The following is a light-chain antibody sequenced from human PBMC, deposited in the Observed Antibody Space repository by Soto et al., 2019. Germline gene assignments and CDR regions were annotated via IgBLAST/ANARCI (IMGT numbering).Light chain of an antibody. V-gene: IGKV3-20*01. CDR3: QQYGNSPMYT. CDR1: QYVNNDY. Sequence: DIVLTQSPGTLSLSPGERATLSCRASQYVNNDYLAWYQQRPGQAPRLLIYGASRRATGIPDRFSGSGSGTDFTLTSSGLEPEDFGVFYCQQYGNSPMYTFGQGTKLQIK. CDR2: GAS. J-gene: IGKJ2*01.